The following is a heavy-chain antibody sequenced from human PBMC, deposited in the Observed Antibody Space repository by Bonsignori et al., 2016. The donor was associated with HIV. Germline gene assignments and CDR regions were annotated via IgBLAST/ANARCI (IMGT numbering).Heavy chain of an antibody. Sequence: QVQLQESGPGLVKPSGTLALTCGVSGYSISSDSYWGWIRQPPGKGRGVDWSIFIHSGSAYYKPSLKSRVTISVDTSQNHFSLQLNSVTAADTAVYYCARLRGGXCSLCYYYMDVWGKGTTVTV. J-gene: IGHJ6*03. CDR3: ARLRGGXCSLCYYYMDV. CDR1: GYSISSDSY. CDR2: FIHSGSA. D-gene: IGHD2-21*01. V-gene: IGHV4-38-2*01.